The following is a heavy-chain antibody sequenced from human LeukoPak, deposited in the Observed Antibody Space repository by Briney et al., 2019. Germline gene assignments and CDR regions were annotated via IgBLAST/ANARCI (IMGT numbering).Heavy chain of an antibody. Sequence: GESLKISCKGSGYRSTSYWIGWVRQMPGKGLEGMGIIYPGDSDTRYSPSFQGQVTISADKSISTAYLQWSSLKASDTAMYYCARCEGSYYYGSGSYSGPNFDYWGQGTLVTVSS. J-gene: IGHJ4*02. CDR1: GYRSTSYW. D-gene: IGHD3-10*01. CDR2: IYPGDSDT. CDR3: ARCEGSYYYGSGSYSGPNFDY. V-gene: IGHV5-51*01.